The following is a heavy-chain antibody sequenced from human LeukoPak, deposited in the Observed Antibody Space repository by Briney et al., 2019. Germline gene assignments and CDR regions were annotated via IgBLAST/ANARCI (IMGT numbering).Heavy chain of an antibody. J-gene: IGHJ6*02. CDR1: GFTFSHAW. D-gene: IGHD2-15*01. CDR2: ISYDGSNK. Sequence: GGSLRLSCAASGFTFSHAWMTWVRQAPGKGLEWVAVISYDGSNKYYADSVKGRFTISRDNSKNTLYLQMNSLRAEDTAVYYCARDHIVVVVAALYYYYYGMDVWGQGTTVTVSS. CDR3: ARDHIVVVVAALYYYYYGMDV. V-gene: IGHV3-30*03.